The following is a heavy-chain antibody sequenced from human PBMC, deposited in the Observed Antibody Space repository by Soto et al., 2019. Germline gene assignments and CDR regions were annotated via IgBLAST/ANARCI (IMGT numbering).Heavy chain of an antibody. J-gene: IGHJ6*02. D-gene: IGHD3-10*01. V-gene: IGHV4-59*01. CDR1: GGSISSYY. Sequence: SETLSLTCTVSGGSISSYYWSWIRQPPGKGLEWIGYIYYSGSTNYNPSLKSRVTISVDTAKNQFSLKMSSVTAADTAVYYCARGRGSTHARRITMVRDKYYYYGMDVWGQGTTVTVSS. CDR3: ARGRGSTHARRITMVRDKYYYYGMDV. CDR2: IYYSGST.